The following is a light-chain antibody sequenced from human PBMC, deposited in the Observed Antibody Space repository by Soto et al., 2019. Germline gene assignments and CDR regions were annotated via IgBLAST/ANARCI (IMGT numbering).Light chain of an antibody. V-gene: IGLV2-8*01. CDR3: SSSAGSNNLV. CDR2: DVS. Sequence: QSVLTQPPSASGSPGQSVTISCTGTSSDVGDYNYVSWYQQHPGKAPKLMIYDVSERPSGVPDRFSASKSSNTASLTVSGLQAEDEADYYCSSSAGSNNLVFGTGTKVTVL. J-gene: IGLJ1*01. CDR1: SSDVGDYNY.